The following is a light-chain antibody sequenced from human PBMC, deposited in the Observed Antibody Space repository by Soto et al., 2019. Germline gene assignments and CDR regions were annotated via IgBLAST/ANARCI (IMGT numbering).Light chain of an antibody. V-gene: IGLV2-14*01. J-gene: IGLJ3*02. CDR1: SSDVGGYNY. CDR3: SSYTSSSKV. Sequence: QPALTQPASVSGSPGQSITISCTGTSSDVGGYNYVSWYQQHPGKAPKLLIYDVSNRPSGVSNRSSGSKSGNTASLTISGLKAEDEADYYCSSYTSSSKVFGGGTKLTVL. CDR2: DVS.